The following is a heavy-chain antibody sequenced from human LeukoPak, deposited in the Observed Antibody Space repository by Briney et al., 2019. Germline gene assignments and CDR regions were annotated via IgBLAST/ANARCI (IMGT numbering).Heavy chain of an antibody. J-gene: IGHJ4*02. V-gene: IGHV3-23*01. CDR1: GFTFSSYA. Sequence: AGGSLRLSCAASGFTFSSYAMSWVRQAPGKGLEWVSAISGSGGSTYYADSVKGRFTISRDNSKNTLYLQMNSLRAEDTAVYYCAKASLSPRYSSSWTTFDYWGQGTLVTVSS. CDR3: AKASLSPRYSSSWTTFDY. D-gene: IGHD6-13*01. CDR2: ISGSGGST.